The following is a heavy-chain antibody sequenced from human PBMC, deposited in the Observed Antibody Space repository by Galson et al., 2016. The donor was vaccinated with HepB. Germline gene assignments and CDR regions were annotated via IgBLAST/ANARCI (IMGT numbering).Heavy chain of an antibody. V-gene: IGHV4-39*01. Sequence: SETLSLTCTVSGGSISSSSYYWGWIRQTPGKGLEWVGSIYYSGSTDYNPSLKSRVTISVDTSKNQFSPKLSSVTAADTAFYYCAGRGLYYYYYAMDVWGQGTTVTVSS. J-gene: IGHJ6*02. CDR3: AGRGLYYYYYAMDV. CDR2: IYYSGST. CDR1: GGSISSSSYY. D-gene: IGHD5-12*01.